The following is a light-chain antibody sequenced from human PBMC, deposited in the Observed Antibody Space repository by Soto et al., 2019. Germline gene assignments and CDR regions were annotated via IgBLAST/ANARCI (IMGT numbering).Light chain of an antibody. CDR2: DAS. Sequence: EIVLTQSPATLSLSPGERATLSCRASQSVSSYLAWYQQKPGQAPRLLIYDASNRATGIPARFSGSGSGTDFTLTISSLEPEDFAVYHCQQRSNWLTFGGGTMVEIK. CDR3: QQRSNWLT. V-gene: IGKV3-11*01. J-gene: IGKJ4*01. CDR1: QSVSSY.